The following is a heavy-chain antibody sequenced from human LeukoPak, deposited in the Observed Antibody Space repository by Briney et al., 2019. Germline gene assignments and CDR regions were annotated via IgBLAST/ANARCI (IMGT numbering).Heavy chain of an antibody. CDR3: ARESTHPYFDY. J-gene: IGHJ4*02. CDR1: GGSISSGSYY. D-gene: IGHD2-2*01. Sequence: PSETLSLTCTVSGGSISSGSYYWSWIRQPAGKGLEWIGRIYTSGSTNYNPSLKSRVTISVDTSKNQFSLKLSSVTAADTAVYYCARESTHPYFDYWGQGTLVTVSS. CDR2: IYTSGST. V-gene: IGHV4-61*02.